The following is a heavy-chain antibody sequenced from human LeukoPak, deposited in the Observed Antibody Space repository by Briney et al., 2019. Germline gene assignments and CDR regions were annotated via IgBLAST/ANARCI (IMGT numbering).Heavy chain of an antibody. Sequence: SETLSLTCTVSGGSISSYYWSWIRQPPGKGLEWIGYVYYSGSTNYNPSLKSRVTISVDTSKNQFSLKLSSVTAADTAVYYCARVTRSGSYYYYYGMDVWGQGTTVTVSS. CDR2: VYYSGST. V-gene: IGHV4-59*01. J-gene: IGHJ6*02. D-gene: IGHD1-26*01. CDR1: GGSISSYY. CDR3: ARVTRSGSYYYYYGMDV.